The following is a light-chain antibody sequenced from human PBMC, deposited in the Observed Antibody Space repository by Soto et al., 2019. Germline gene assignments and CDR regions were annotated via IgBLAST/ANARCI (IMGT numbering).Light chain of an antibody. J-gene: IGKJ5*01. CDR2: HAS. V-gene: IGKV1-33*01. Sequence: DIQMTQSPSSLSASIGDRVTITCQASQNITNNLSWYQQKPGKAPNLLIYHASKLAKGVTTNLSGSGSGTDFSFIITSLQREDLETYYCQQYYGLPPLTCGQGTRLEIK. CDR3: QQYYGLPPLT. CDR1: QNITNN.